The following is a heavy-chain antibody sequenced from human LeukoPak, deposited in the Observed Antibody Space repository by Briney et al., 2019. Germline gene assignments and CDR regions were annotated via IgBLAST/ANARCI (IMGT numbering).Heavy chain of an antibody. D-gene: IGHD6-13*01. CDR1: GYTFTGYY. J-gene: IGHJ4*02. V-gene: IGHV1-69*02. Sequence: SVKVSFKASGYTFTGYYMHWVRQAPGQGLEWMGRIIPILGIANYAQKFQGRVTITADKSTSTAYMELSSLRSEDTAVYYCARISPLAAFDYWGQGTLVTVSS. CDR3: ARISPLAAFDY. CDR2: IIPILGIA.